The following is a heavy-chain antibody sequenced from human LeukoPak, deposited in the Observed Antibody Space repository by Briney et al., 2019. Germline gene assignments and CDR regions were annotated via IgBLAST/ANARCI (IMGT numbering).Heavy chain of an antibody. D-gene: IGHD2-15*01. CDR3: AKVFLGSGPISGAFDI. CDR1: GYTFTNYY. Sequence: ASVKVSCKTSGYTFTNYYLHWVRQAPGQGLEWMGIINPNSGSTTYSQKFQGRVTMTRDTSTSTVYMELSSLRDEDTAEYYCAKVFLGSGPISGAFDIWGQGTMVTVSS. CDR2: INPNSGST. J-gene: IGHJ3*02. V-gene: IGHV1-46*01.